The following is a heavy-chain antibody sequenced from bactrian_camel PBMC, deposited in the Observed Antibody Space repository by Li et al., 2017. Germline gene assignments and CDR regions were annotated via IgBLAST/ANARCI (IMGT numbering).Heavy chain of an antibody. CDR3: AAQELTTKYLEV. J-gene: IGHJ2*01. CDR1: GFTFSSYY. V-gene: IGHV3-2*01. Sequence: HVQLVESGGGLVQPGGSLRLSCAASGFTFSSYYMTWVRQAPGKGLEWVCSIYTDGSYTYYADSVKDRFTISRDNAKNAVFLQMVSLKSEDTALYYCAAQELTTKYLEVWGQGTQVTVS. D-gene: IGHD3*01. CDR2: IYTDGSYT.